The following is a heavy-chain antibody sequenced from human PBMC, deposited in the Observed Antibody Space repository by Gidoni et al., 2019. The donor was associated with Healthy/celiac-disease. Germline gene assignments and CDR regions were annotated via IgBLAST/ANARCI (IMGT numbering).Heavy chain of an antibody. J-gene: IGHJ3*02. CDR1: GFTFSSYG. CDR3: ARDWAYCSGGSCYSARDAFDI. V-gene: IGHV3-33*08. D-gene: IGHD2-15*01. Sequence: QVQLVEPGGGVVQPGRSLRLSCAASGFTFSSYGMHWVRQAPGKGLEWVAFIWYDGGNKYYADSVKGRFTISRDNSKNTLYLQMNSLRAEDTAVYYCARDWAYCSGGSCYSARDAFDIWGQGTMVTVSS. CDR2: IWYDGGNK.